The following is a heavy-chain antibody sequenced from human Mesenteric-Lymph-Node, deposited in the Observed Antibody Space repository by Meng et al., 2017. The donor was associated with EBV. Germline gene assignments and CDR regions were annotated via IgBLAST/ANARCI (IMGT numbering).Heavy chain of an antibody. CDR1: GFTFSEYY. CDR3: ARARGSGTGLDWFGP. CDR2: ISSSSVII. J-gene: IGHJ5*02. Sequence: QVELGEAGRCLVKPGGPRRLSCAASGFTFSEYYIFWIRQPPGKGLELVSSISSSSVIIYYADSVKGRFTISRDNAKSSLYLQMDRLGAEDTAVYYCARARGSGTGLDWFGPWGQGTLVTVSS. D-gene: IGHD3-10*01. V-gene: IGHV3-11*01.